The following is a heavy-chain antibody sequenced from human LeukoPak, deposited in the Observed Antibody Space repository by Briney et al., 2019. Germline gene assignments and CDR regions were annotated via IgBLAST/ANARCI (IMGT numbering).Heavy chain of an antibody. J-gene: IGHJ4*02. CDR2: VYLNDGK. CDR3: AHLNAVKWYYYDH. Sequence: AGPTLVNPTETLTLTCTFSGFSLSGGAVAVGWIRQPPGNALEWLTHVYLNDGKRYSPSLKSRLTITKDTSKNQVVLTMTNMDPVDTGTSYCAHLNAVKWYYYDHWGQGILVTVSS. D-gene: IGHD2-8*01. CDR1: GFSLSGGAVA. V-gene: IGHV2-5*01.